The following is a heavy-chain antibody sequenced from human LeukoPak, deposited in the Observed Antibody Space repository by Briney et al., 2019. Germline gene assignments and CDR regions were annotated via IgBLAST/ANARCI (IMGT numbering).Heavy chain of an antibody. D-gene: IGHD2-21*01. J-gene: IGHJ4*02. CDR3: ARELSQIVWGGLDY. V-gene: IGHV3-33*05. CDR2: IQNDASTE. CDR1: GFIFSHYG. Sequence: GGSLRPSCAASGFIFSHYGMHWVRQAPGKGLEWVAVIQNDASTENFADSVKGRFTISRDNSKNTVFLQMNSLRVEDTAVYYRARELSQIVWGGLDYGGQGTLVSVSS.